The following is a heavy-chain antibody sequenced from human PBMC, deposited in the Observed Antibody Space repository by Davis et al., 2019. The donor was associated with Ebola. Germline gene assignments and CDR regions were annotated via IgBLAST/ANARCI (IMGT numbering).Heavy chain of an antibody. D-gene: IGHD3-16*01. Sequence: ASVLVSCKASGYSFITYGFSWVRPAPGHGLEWMGWVSAYNGQTHYMQRFPNRLTLTTDTSTSTAYMELRGLRSDDTAVYYCAREGYKYDYPRFWDFWGQGTLVTVSS. CDR1: GYSFITYG. V-gene: IGHV1-18*04. CDR2: VSAYNGQT. CDR3: AREGYKYDYPRFWDF. J-gene: IGHJ4*02.